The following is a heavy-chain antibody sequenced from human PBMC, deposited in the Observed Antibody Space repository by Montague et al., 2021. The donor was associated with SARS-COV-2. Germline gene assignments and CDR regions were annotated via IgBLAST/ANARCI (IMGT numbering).Heavy chain of an antibody. CDR3: ARASATAQSLEY. D-gene: IGHD1-1*01. CDR1: GDSISSYY. J-gene: IGHJ4*01. V-gene: IGHV4-59*01. Sequence: SETLPLTCTVSGDSISSYYWTWIRQPPGRGLEWIGYVFQSGYSNSNRSLKGRVTISVDTSRNQFYLKLSSVTAADTAVYYCARASATAQSLEYWGHGALVTVSS. CDR2: VFQSGYS.